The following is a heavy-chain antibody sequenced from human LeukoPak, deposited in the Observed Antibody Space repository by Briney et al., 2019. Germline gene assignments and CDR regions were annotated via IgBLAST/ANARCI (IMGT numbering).Heavy chain of an antibody. Sequence: GGSLRLSCAASGFTFSSYSMKWVRQAPGKGLEWVSSISSSSSYIYYADSVKGRFTISRDNAKDSLYLQMNSLRAEDTAVYYCARDTGYSSSSEAYWGQGTLVTVSS. CDR1: GFTFSSYS. CDR3: ARDTGYSSSSEAY. V-gene: IGHV3-21*01. D-gene: IGHD6-6*01. CDR2: ISSSSSYI. J-gene: IGHJ4*02.